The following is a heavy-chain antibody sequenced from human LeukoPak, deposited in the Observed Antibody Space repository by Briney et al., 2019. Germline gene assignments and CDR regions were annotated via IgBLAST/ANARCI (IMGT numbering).Heavy chain of an antibody. CDR3: ARLFGGVTTFDY. Sequence: GGSLRLSCVGTGFNFGSYVMSWVRQAPGKGLEWVSVISGSGHSTYYAESVKGRFTISRDNSKNTLYLQMNSLRAEDTAVYYCARLFGGVTTFDYWGQGALVTVSS. V-gene: IGHV3-23*01. J-gene: IGHJ4*02. CDR2: ISGSGHST. D-gene: IGHD2-8*02. CDR1: GFNFGSYV.